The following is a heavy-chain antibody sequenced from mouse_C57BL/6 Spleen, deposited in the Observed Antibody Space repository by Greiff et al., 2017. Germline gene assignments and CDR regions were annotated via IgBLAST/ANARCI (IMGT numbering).Heavy chain of an antibody. CDR3: ARYYGSSYNAMDY. J-gene: IGHJ4*01. Sequence: QVQLQQSGPELVKPGASVKISCKASGYAFSSSWMNWVKQRPGKGLEWIGRIYPGDGDTNYNGKFKGKATLTADKSSSTAYMQRSSLTSEDSAVYFCARYYGSSYNAMDYWGQGTSVTVSS. CDR2: IYPGDGDT. CDR1: GYAFSSSW. D-gene: IGHD1-1*01. V-gene: IGHV1-82*01.